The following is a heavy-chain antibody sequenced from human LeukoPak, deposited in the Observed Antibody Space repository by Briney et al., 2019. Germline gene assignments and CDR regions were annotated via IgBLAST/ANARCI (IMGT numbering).Heavy chain of an antibody. J-gene: IGHJ4*02. V-gene: IGHV3-30*04. CDR1: EVTFSSFA. Sequence: GGSLRLSCAASEVTFSSFAMHWVRQAPGKGLEWVAVISYHGSDTYYADSVKGRFTISRDNSKNTLYLQLNSLGAEDTAVYYCAAQPCSVGRCYLDYWGQGTLVTVSS. D-gene: IGHD2-15*01. CDR2: ISYHGSDT. CDR3: AAQPCSVGRCYLDY.